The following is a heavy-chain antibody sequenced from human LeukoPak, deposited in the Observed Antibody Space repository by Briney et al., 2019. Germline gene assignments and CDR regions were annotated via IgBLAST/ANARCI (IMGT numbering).Heavy chain of an antibody. CDR1: GGSISSGDYY. D-gene: IGHD4-23*01. CDR2: IYYSGST. CDR3: ARVGTVVRPFFDY. V-gene: IGHV4-30-4*08. Sequence: SETLSLTCTVSGGSISSGDYYWSGIRQPPGKGLEWIGYIYYSGSTYYNPSLKSRVTISVDTSKNQFSLKLSSVTAADTAVYYCARVGTVVRPFFDYWGQGTLVTVSS. J-gene: IGHJ4*02.